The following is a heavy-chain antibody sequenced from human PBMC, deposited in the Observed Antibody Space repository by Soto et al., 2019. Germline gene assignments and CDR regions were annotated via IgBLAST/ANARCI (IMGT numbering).Heavy chain of an antibody. CDR1: GVTLRGHY. CDR2: IYYTGGT. V-gene: IGHV4-59*11. D-gene: IGHD6-13*01. Sequence: KASEPLSLPCNVSGVTLRGHYWNWIRQPPGNTLEWIGSIYYTGGTNYNPSLKSRVSISVDTSKNHFSLKFNSLTAADTAVYDCASGTLSTIAAPDSWGQGTLVTVSS. J-gene: IGHJ4*02. CDR3: ASGTLSTIAAPDS.